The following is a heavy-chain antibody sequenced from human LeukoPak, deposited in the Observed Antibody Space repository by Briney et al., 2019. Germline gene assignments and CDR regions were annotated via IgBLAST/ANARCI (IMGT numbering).Heavy chain of an antibody. D-gene: IGHD3-22*01. J-gene: IGHJ4*02. CDR1: GFTFSNYW. CDR3: VRSAFHAGSGNYYDY. CDR2: IDNAGSIT. V-gene: IGHV3-74*03. Sequence: PGGSLRLSCAASGFTFSNYWIHWVRQVPGKGLVWVSRIDNAGSITTYADSVKGRFTISRDNAESTLYLQMNSLRVEDTAVYYCVRSAFHAGSGNYYDYWGQGTLVTVSS.